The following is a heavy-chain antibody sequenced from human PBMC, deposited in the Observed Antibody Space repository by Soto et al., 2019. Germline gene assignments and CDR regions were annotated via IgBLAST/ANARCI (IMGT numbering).Heavy chain of an antibody. D-gene: IGHD3-3*01. J-gene: IGHJ3*02. Sequence: GGSLRLSCAASGFTFSSYGMHWVRQAPGKGLEWVAVISYDGSNKYYADSVKGRFTISRDNSKNTLYLQMNSLRAEDTAVYYCAKDFEGRNVLRFLEWLPRVAFDIWGQGTMVTVSS. CDR2: ISYDGSNK. CDR1: GFTFSSYG. CDR3: AKDFEGRNVLRFLEWLPRVAFDI. V-gene: IGHV3-30*18.